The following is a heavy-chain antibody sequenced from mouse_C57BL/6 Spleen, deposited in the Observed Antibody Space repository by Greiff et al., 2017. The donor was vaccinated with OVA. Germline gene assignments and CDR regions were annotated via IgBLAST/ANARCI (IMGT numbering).Heavy chain of an antibody. CDR1: GYTFTSYG. CDR2: IYPRSGNT. CDR3: AIPWDGGFAY. D-gene: IGHD4-1*01. Sequence: QVQLQQSGAEPARPGASVKLSCKASGYTFTSYGISWVKQRTGQGLEWIGEIYPRSGNTYYNEKFKGKATLTADKSSSTAYMELRSLTSEDSAVYFCAIPWDGGFAYWGQGTLVTVSA. V-gene: IGHV1-81*01. J-gene: IGHJ3*01.